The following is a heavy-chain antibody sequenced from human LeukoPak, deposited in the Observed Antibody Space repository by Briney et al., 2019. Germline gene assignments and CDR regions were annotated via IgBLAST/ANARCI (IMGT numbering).Heavy chain of an antibody. CDR2: ISSSSNYI. V-gene: IGHV3-21*01. D-gene: IGHD4-17*01. J-gene: IGHJ3*02. CDR1: GFTFYTYS. Sequence: GGSLRLSCAASGFTFYTYSMNWVRQAPGKGLEWVSSISSSSNYIYYADSVKGRFTISRNNAKNSLYLQMNSLRAEDTAVYYCARDRIIYGDYGDAFDIWGQGTMVTVSS. CDR3: ARDRIIYGDYGDAFDI.